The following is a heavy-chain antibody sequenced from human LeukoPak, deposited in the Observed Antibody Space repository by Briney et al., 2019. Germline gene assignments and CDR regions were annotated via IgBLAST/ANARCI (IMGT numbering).Heavy chain of an antibody. CDR1: GFTFSSYG. J-gene: IGHJ5*02. D-gene: IGHD6-13*01. CDR3: ARAGVAAAGFPNNWFDP. CDR2: IWYDGSNK. V-gene: IGHV3-33*01. Sequence: GRSLRLSCAASGFTFSSYGMHWVRQAPGKGLEWVAVIWYDGSNKYYADSVKGRFTISRDNSKSTLYLQMNSLRAEDTAVYYCARAGVAAAGFPNNWFDPWGQGTLVTVSS.